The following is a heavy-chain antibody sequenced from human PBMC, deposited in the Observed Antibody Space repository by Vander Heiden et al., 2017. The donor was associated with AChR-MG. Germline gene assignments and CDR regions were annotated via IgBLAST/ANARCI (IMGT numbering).Heavy chain of an antibody. Sequence: QVQLVQSGAEVKKPGASVKVSCKASGYTFTGYYMHWVRQAPGQGLEWMGWINPNSGGTNYAQKFQGRVTMTRDTSISTAYMELSRLRSDDTAVYYCARTPGRTFGGVIVIPPWENYFDYWGQGTLVTVSS. CDR2: INPNSGGT. V-gene: IGHV1-2*02. CDR1: GYTFTGYY. J-gene: IGHJ4*02. CDR3: ARTPGRTFGGVIVIPPWENYFDY. D-gene: IGHD3-16*02.